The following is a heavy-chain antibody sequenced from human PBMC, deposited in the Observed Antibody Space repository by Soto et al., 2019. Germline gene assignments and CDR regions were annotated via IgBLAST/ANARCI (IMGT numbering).Heavy chain of an antibody. CDR2: ISYDGSNQ. Sequence: PGGSLRLSCAASGFTFSSHAMHWVRQAPGKGLEWVTVISYDGSNQYYADSVKGRFTISRDNSKNTLYLQMNSLRAEDTAVYYCARDYWGSELDFYYYALDVWGQGTTVTVSS. D-gene: IGHD7-27*01. CDR3: ARDYWGSELDFYYYALDV. V-gene: IGHV3-30-3*01. J-gene: IGHJ6*02. CDR1: GFTFSSHA.